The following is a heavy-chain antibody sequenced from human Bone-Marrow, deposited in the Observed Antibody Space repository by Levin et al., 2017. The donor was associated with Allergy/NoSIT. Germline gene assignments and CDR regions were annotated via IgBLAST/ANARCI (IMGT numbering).Heavy chain of an antibody. J-gene: IGHJ2*01. V-gene: IGHV1-3*01. D-gene: IGHD3-10*01. CDR1: GYSFIDYT. CDR2: LNPANGIT. Sequence: GASVKVSCQGSGYSFIDYTIHWLRQAPGQRPEWMGWLNPANGITQYSQKFQGRVTITRDTSANTANMELSSLRSEDTAIYYCARDVGGPGNWYFDLWGRGTLVIVSS. CDR3: ARDVGGPGNWYFDL.